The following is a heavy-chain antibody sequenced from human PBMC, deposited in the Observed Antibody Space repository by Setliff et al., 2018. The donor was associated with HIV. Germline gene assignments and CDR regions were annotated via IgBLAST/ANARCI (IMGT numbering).Heavy chain of an antibody. D-gene: IGHD1-1*01. CDR3: ALSSTTTRPYNWFDP. CDR1: GYTFTNYG. J-gene: IGHJ5*02. V-gene: IGHV1-2*02. Sequence: GASVKVSCKASGYTFTNYGISWVRQAPGQGLEWMGWINPNDGGANYAPRFQGRVTMTSNTSITAASMELSSLRSDDTAVYYCALSSTTTRPYNWFDPWGQGTLVTVPQ. CDR2: INPNDGGA.